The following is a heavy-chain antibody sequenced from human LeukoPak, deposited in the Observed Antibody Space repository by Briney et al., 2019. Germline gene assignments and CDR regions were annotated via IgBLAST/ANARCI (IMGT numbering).Heavy chain of an antibody. CDR2: ISYDGVNK. CDR1: GFTFSSYG. CDR3: AKWRNSWYYFDD. V-gene: IGHV3-30*18. J-gene: IGHJ4*02. Sequence: GGSLRLSCAGSGFTFSSYGLHWVRQAPGKGLEGVALISYDGVNKYYADSVKGRFTISRDNSKNTLYLQMNSLKAEDTAVYYCAKWRNSWYYFDDWGQGTLVTVSS. D-gene: IGHD6-13*01.